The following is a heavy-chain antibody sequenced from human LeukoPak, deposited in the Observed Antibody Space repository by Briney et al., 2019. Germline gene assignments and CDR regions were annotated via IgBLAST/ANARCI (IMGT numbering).Heavy chain of an antibody. D-gene: IGHD4-17*01. CDR3: ARLSSHYGDYKVDP. Sequence: ASVKVSCKTSGYPFSNYDINWVRQATGQGLEWMGWINPHSGKTGYAQKFQGRVTMTTDTSASTAYMELSSLRSEDTAVYYCARLSSHYGDYKVDPWGQGTLSPSP. CDR2: INPHSGKT. V-gene: IGHV1-8*01. J-gene: IGHJ5*02. CDR1: GYPFSNYD.